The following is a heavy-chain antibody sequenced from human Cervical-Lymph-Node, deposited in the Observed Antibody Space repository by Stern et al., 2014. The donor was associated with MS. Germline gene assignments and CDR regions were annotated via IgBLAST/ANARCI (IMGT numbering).Heavy chain of an antibody. CDR1: GYTFTSYG. CDR2: ISAYNGNT. D-gene: IGHD3-3*01. Sequence: VQLVESGAEVKKPGASVKVSCKASGYTFTSYGISWVRQAPGQGLEWMGWISAYNGNTTYAQKLQGSTAMTTDTSTSTAYMELRSLRSDDTAVYYCARDQDYYFWGGYDFWGQGTLVTVSS. CDR3: ARDQDYYFWGGYDF. V-gene: IGHV1-18*01. J-gene: IGHJ4*02.